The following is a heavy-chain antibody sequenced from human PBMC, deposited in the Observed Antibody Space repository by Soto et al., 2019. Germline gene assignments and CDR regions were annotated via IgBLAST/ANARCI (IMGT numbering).Heavy chain of an antibody. CDR3: AREEDSFDYYYYYGMDV. V-gene: IGHV3-21*01. D-gene: IGHD2-15*01. Sequence: GGSLRLSCAASGFTFSSYSMNWVRQAPGKGLEWVSSISSSSSYIYYADSVKGRFTISRDNAKNSLYLQMNSLRAEDTAVYYCAREEDSFDYYYYYGMDVWGQGTTVTVSS. J-gene: IGHJ6*02. CDR1: GFTFSSYS. CDR2: ISSSSSYI.